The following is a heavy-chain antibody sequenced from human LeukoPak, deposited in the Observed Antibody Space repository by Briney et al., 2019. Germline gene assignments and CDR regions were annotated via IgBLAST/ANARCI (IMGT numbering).Heavy chain of an antibody. CDR2: IYYSGST. J-gene: IGHJ6*03. CDR1: GGSISSYY. Sequence: SETLSLTCTVSGGSISSYYWSWIRQPPGKGLEWIGYIYYSGSTNYNPSLKSRVTISVDTSKNQFTLKLSSVTAADTAVYYCARHFAFSYYYMDVWGKGTTVTVSS. CDR3: ARHFAFSYYYMDV. V-gene: IGHV4-59*08.